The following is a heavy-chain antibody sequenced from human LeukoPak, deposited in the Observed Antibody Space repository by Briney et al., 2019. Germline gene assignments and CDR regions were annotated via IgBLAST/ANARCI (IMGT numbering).Heavy chain of an antibody. CDR1: GYTFTSYG. Sequence: ASVTVSCMSSGYTFTSYGISWVRQAPGQGLEWMGWISAYNGNTNYAQKLQGRVTMTTDTSTSTAYMELRSLRSDDTAVYYCARDLVLSPSYCSSTSCYVPHFDYWGQGTLVTVSS. CDR3: ARDLVLSPSYCSSTSCYVPHFDY. V-gene: IGHV1-18*04. CDR2: ISAYNGNT. J-gene: IGHJ4*02. D-gene: IGHD2-2*01.